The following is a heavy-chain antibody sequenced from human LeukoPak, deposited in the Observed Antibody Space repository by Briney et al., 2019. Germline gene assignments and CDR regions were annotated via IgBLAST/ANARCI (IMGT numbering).Heavy chain of an antibody. CDR1: GGSVNSGSYY. CDR3: ARAAYSGSYHSDY. J-gene: IGHJ4*02. CDR2: IYYSGNT. D-gene: IGHD1-26*01. Sequence: NSSETLSLTCTVSGGSVNSGSYYWNWIQQPPGKGLEWIGDIYYSGNTNYNPCLKSRVTISVATSKNQFSLKLSSVTAADTAVYYCARAAYSGSYHSDYWGQGTLVTVSS. V-gene: IGHV4-61*01.